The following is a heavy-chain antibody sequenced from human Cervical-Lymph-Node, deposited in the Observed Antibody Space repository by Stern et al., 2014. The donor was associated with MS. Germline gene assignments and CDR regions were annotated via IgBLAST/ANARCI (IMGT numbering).Heavy chain of an antibody. J-gene: IGHJ4*02. D-gene: IGHD2-21*02. V-gene: IGHV4-31*11. CDR3: ARVAYCGGDCSAFDS. Sequence: VQLVESGPGLVKPSQTLSLICAVSGGSMASSTGGYFWSWIRQPPGKGLEWIGFLYYSGSTYYNPSLKRRTTISVDTSKNQVSLRLTSMTAADTAVYYCARVAYCGGDCSAFDSWGQGTLVTVSS. CDR1: GGSMASSTGGYF. CDR2: LYYSGST.